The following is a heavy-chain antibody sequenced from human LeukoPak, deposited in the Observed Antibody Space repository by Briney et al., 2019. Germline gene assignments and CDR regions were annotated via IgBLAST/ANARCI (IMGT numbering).Heavy chain of an antibody. CDR3: ARAPWELQAGFDY. V-gene: IGHV1-2*04. CDR1: GYTFTGYY. CDR2: INPNSGGT. J-gene: IGHJ4*02. D-gene: IGHD1-26*01. Sequence: ASVKVSCKASGYTFTGYYMHWVRQAPGQGLEWMGWINPNSGGTNYAQKFQGWVTMTRDTSISTAYMELSSLRSEDTAVYYCARAPWELQAGFDYWGQGTLVTVSS.